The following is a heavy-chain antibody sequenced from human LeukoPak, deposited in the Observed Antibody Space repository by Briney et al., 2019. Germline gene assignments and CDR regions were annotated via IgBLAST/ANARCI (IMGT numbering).Heavy chain of an antibody. CDR3: ARDGRRSSWYTVDY. CDR1: GFTFSTYE. Sequence: PGGSLRLSCAASGFTFSTYEMNWVRQAPGKGLEWVSYISSIGNTIYYADAVKGRFTISRDNNKNSLYLQINSLRAEDTAVYYCARDGRRSSWYTVDYWGQGTLVIVSS. CDR2: ISSIGNTI. V-gene: IGHV3-48*03. D-gene: IGHD6-13*01. J-gene: IGHJ4*02.